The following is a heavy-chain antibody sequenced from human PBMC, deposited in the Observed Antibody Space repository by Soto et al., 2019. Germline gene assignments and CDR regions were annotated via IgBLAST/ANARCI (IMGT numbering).Heavy chain of an antibody. Sequence: QVQLVESGGGVVQPGRSLRLSCAASGFTFSSYGMHWVRQAPGKGLEWVAVIWYDGSNKYYADSVKGRFTISRDNSKNKLYLQMNSLRAEDTAVYYCARDASHSSGWYWFDPWGQGTLVTVSS. CDR1: GFTFSSYG. J-gene: IGHJ5*02. V-gene: IGHV3-33*01. CDR2: IWYDGSNK. CDR3: ARDASHSSGWYWFDP. D-gene: IGHD6-19*01.